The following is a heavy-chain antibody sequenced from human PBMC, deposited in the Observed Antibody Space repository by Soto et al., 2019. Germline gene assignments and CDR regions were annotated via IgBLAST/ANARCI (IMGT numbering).Heavy chain of an antibody. CDR3: ARGNLFNHAGFDV. Sequence: QAHLEQSGAEVKKPGASVKVSCKASGYTFSDFDINCLRQGSGPGPEWMGGMNAKSGDTFFAQRFQGKFNMTWDTSLSKACMEVGSLTSDDTAMYYCARGNLFNHAGFDVWGQGSTVAVSS. D-gene: IGHD6-25*01. CDR1: GYTFSDFD. J-gene: IGHJ6*02. CDR2: MNAKSGDT. V-gene: IGHV1-8*01.